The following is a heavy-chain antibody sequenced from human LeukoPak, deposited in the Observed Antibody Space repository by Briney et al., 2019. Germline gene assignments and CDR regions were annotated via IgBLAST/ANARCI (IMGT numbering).Heavy chain of an antibody. Sequence: GGSLRLSCAASGFTFSSYWMHWVRQAPGKGLDWVSAISGSGGSTYYADSVKGRFTISRDNSKNTLYLQMNSLRAEDTAVYYCAKEGTYYDFWRGYYGDYWGQGTLVTVSS. CDR3: AKEGTYYDFWRGYYGDY. V-gene: IGHV3-23*01. J-gene: IGHJ4*02. D-gene: IGHD3-3*01. CDR2: ISGSGGST. CDR1: GFTFSSYW.